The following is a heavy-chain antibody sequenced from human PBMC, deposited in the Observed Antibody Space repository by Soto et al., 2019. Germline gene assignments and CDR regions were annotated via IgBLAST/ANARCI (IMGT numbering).Heavy chain of an antibody. CDR1: GFTFNIYG. J-gene: IGHJ5*02. CDR3: ARDHDVLRFLEGARA. Sequence: GGSLRLSCAASGFTFNIYGMHWVRQAPDKGLEWVALISYDGSNQYYADSVKGRFTISRDNSKNTLFLQMNSLRADDTAVYYCARDHDVLRFLEGARAWGQGTLVTVSS. D-gene: IGHD3-3*01. V-gene: IGHV3-30*03. CDR2: ISYDGSNQ.